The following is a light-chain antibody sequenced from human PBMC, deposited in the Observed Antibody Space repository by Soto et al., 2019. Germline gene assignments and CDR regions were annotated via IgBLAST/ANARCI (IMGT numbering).Light chain of an antibody. J-gene: IGKJ4*01. CDR3: EYYGSSIT. V-gene: IGKV3-20*01. CDR1: QSVSNNY. Sequence: EIVLTQSPGTLSLSPGERATLSCRASQSVSNNYLAWYQQKPGQAPRLLIHGTSNRATGIPDRFSGSGSGTDSTLTFSRLEPEDFAVYYCEYYGSSITFGGGTRWIS. CDR2: GTS.